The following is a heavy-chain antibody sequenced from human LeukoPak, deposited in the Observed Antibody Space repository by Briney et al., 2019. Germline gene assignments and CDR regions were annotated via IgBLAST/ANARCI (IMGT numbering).Heavy chain of an antibody. J-gene: IGHJ4*02. CDR3: ARDYCSSTSCYLSGNDY. CDR2: ISAYNGNT. V-gene: IGHV1-18*01. CDR1: GYTFTSYG. D-gene: IGHD2-2*01. Sequence: ASVNVSCKASGYTFTSYGISWVRQAPGQGLEWMGWISAYNGNTNYAQKLQGRVTMTTDTSTSTAYMELRSLRSDDTAVYYCARDYCSSTSCYLSGNDYWGQGTLVTVSS.